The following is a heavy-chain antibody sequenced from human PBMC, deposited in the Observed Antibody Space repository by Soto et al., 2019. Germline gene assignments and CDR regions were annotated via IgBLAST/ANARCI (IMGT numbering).Heavy chain of an antibody. CDR1: RFSFSDYA. V-gene: IGHV3-23*01. Sequence: GRSLRLSCAASRFSFSDYAMSWVLQAPGKGLEWVSAISGSGGSTYSADSVEGRFTISRDNSKNTLYLQMNSLRAEDTAVYYCAKDRGGVLAPSYFDYWGQGTLVTVSS. D-gene: IGHD3-10*01. CDR2: ISGSGGST. CDR3: AKDRGGVLAPSYFDY. J-gene: IGHJ4*02.